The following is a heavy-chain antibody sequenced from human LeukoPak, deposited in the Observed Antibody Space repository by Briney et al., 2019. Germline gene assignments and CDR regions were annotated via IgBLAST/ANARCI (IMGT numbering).Heavy chain of an antibody. CDR2: IYSAKTT. Sequence: PSETLSLTCTVSGASISRSYWSWIRQFPGKELQWIGYIYSAKTTIYNPSLNSRATISADTSNNRVSLHLTSVTAADTAVYFCARGVFKSSPQYDSQWGQGTLVTVTS. D-gene: IGHD3-22*01. V-gene: IGHV4-4*08. J-gene: IGHJ1*01. CDR1: GASISRSY. CDR3: ARGVFKSSPQYDSQ.